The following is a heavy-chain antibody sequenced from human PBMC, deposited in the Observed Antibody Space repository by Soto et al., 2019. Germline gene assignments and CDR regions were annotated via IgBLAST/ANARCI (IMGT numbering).Heavy chain of an antibody. J-gene: IGHJ3*01. V-gene: IGHV4-34*01. CDR3: ARGYCTSDSCYPPDAFDV. CDR2: SNHNGNT. Sequence: QVQLPQWGAGLLKPSETLSLTCAVYGGSFSGYYWSWIRQPPGKGLEWIGESNHNGNTNYNPSLKSRVTISVDTSKNQVSLKLNSVTAPDTAVYYCARGYCTSDSCYPPDAFDVWGQGTMVTVSS. D-gene: IGHD2-15*01. CDR1: GGSFSGYY.